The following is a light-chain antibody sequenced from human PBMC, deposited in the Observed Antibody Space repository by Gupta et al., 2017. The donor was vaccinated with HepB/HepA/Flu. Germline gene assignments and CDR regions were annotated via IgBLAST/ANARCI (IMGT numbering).Light chain of an antibody. CDR1: ALPKQY. CDR2: KDS. J-gene: IGLJ2*01. CDR3: QSADSSGTYHVV. Sequence: SSELTQPPSVSVSPGPTARITCSGDALPKQYAYWYQQKQGQAPVLVIYKDSERPSGIPERFSGSSSGTTVTLTISGVQAEDEDDYYCQSADSSGTYHVVFGGGTKLTVL. V-gene: IGLV3-25*03.